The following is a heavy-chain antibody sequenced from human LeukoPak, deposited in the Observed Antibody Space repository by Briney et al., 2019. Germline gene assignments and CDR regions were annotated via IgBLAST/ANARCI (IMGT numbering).Heavy chain of an antibody. CDR1: GYSISTGYY. D-gene: IGHD5-24*01. CDR2: FYHGGST. CDR3: ARGFATMSYYMDV. V-gene: IGHV4-38-2*02. Sequence: PSETLSLTCTVSGYSISTGYYWDWIRQPPGQGLEWIGTFYHGGSTYYNPSLKSRVTISVDTSKNQFSLNLTSVTAADTAVYYCARGFATMSYYMDVWGKGTTVTISS. J-gene: IGHJ6*03.